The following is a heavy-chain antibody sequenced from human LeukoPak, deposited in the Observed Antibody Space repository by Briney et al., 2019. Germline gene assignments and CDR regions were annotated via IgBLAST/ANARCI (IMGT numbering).Heavy chain of an antibody. D-gene: IGHD6-13*01. J-gene: IGHJ4*02. V-gene: IGHV3-9*01. CDR2: ISWNSGSI. Sequence: GGSLRLSCAASGFTFDDYAMHWVRQAPGKGLEWVSGISWNSGSIGYADSVKGRFTISRDNAKNSLYLQMNSLRAEDTALYYCAKDMGYSSSFDYWGRGTLVTVSS. CDR1: GFTFDDYA. CDR3: AKDMGYSSSFDY.